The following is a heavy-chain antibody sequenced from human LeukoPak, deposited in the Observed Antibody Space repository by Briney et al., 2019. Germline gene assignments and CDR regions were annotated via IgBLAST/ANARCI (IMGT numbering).Heavy chain of an antibody. CDR2: ISYDGSNK. J-gene: IGHJ5*02. D-gene: IGHD6-19*01. Sequence: GGSLRLSCAASGFTFSSYGMHWVRQAPGKGLECLAVISYDGSNKYYADSVKGRFTISRDNSKNTLYLQMNSLRAEDTAVYYCAKDRGSGWYPNWFDPWGQGTLVTVSS. CDR1: GFTFSSYG. V-gene: IGHV3-30*18. CDR3: AKDRGSGWYPNWFDP.